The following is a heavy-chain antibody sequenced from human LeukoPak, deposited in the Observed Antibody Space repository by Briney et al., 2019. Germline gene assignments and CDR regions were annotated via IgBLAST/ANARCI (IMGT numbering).Heavy chain of an antibody. CDR2: ISYDGSNK. CDR3: AKDVGKWESLHFFDY. CDR1: GFTFSSYA. V-gene: IGHV3-30-3*01. D-gene: IGHD1-26*01. J-gene: IGHJ4*02. Sequence: PGGSLRLSCAASGFTFSSYAMNWVRQAPGKGLEWVALISYDGSNKNYADSVKGRFTISRDNSKNTLYLQMNSLRAEDTAVYYCAKDVGKWESLHFFDYWGQGTLVTVSS.